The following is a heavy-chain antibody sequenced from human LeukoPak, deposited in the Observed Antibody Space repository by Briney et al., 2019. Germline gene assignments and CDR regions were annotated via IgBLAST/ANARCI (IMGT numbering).Heavy chain of an antibody. Sequence: SQTLSLTCTVSGGSISSGSYYWSWIRQPAGKGLEWIGRIYTSGSTNYNPSLKSRVTISVDTSKNQFSLKLSSVTAADTAVYYCVREYYDFWSGYPDYWGQGTLVTVSS. CDR2: IYTSGST. J-gene: IGHJ4*02. V-gene: IGHV4-61*02. CDR1: GGSISSGSYY. D-gene: IGHD3-3*01. CDR3: VREYYDFWSGYPDY.